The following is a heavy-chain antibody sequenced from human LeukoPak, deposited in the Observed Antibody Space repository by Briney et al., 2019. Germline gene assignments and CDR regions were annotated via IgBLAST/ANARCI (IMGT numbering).Heavy chain of an antibody. CDR3: AMVRGYYYHGLDV. V-gene: IGHV3-74*01. J-gene: IGHJ6*02. CDR1: GFTFSSYW. D-gene: IGHD3-10*01. CDR2: INSDGSST. Sequence: GGSLRLSCAASGFTFSSYWMHWVRRAPGKGLVWVSRINSDGSSTSYADSVKGRFTISRDNAMNTLYLQMNSLRAEDTAVYYCAMVRGYYYHGLDVWGQGTTVTVSS.